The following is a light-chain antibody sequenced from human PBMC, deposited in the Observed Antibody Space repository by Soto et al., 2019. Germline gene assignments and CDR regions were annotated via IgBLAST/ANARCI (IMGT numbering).Light chain of an antibody. V-gene: IGKV3-11*01. J-gene: IGKJ5*01. CDR1: QSVSSY. CDR2: DAS. CDR3: QQRSNWAIT. Sequence: EIVLTQSPATLSLSPGERATLSCRASQSVSSYLAWYQQKPGQAPRLLIYDASNRATGIPARFSGSGSGTDFTLTISSLEPVDFAVYYCQQRSNWAITFGQGTRLVIK.